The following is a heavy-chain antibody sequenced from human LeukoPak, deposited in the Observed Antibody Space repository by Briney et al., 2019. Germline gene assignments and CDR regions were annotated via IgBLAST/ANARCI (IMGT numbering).Heavy chain of an antibody. V-gene: IGHV1-18*01. Sequence: ASVKVSCKASGYTFNTFGITWVRQAPGRGLEWLGWIAVYNGDTNYAQKFQGRVTLTTDTSTNTAYMELTSLTSDDTAVYYCARVSAVAGAFSYGGQGTLLTVSS. CDR1: GYTFNTFG. D-gene: IGHD6-19*01. CDR3: ARVSAVAGAFSY. CDR2: IAVYNGDT. J-gene: IGHJ4*02.